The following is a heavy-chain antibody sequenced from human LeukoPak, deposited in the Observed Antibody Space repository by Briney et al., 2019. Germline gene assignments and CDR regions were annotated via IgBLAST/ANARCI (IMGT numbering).Heavy chain of an antibody. V-gene: IGHV3-21*01. CDR3: ARDHPIAVAGEINWFDP. Sequence: GGSLRLSCAASGFTFSSYSMNWVRQAPGKGLEWVSSISSSRSYIYYADSVKGRFTISRDNAKNSLYLQMNSLRAEDTAVYYCARDHPIAVAGEINWFDPWGQGTLVTVSS. J-gene: IGHJ5*02. CDR1: GFTFSSYS. D-gene: IGHD6-19*01. CDR2: ISSSRSYI.